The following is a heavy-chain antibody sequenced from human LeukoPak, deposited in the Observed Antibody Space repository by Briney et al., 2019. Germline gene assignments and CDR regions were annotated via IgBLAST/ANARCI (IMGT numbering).Heavy chain of an antibody. CDR3: ARAVLTYSRGSYSYYLDV. CDR1: GGSFSGYY. D-gene: IGHD6-13*01. V-gene: IGHV4-34*01. J-gene: IGHJ6*03. Sequence: SETLSLTCAVYGGSFSGYYWSWSRQPPGKGLEWIGEINDSGNTDYNPSLKSRVTISVDTSKNQFSLKLNSVTAAATAVYYCARAVLTYSRGSYSYYLDVWGKGTTVIVSS. CDR2: INDSGNT.